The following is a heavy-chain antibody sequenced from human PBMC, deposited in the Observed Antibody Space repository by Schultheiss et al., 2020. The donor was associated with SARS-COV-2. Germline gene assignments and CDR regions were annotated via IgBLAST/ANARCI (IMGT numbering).Heavy chain of an antibody. J-gene: IGHJ3*02. CDR2: IYYSGST. CDR3: ARGFGAGPFDI. CDR1: GGSMSSYY. Sequence: SQTLSLSCTVSGGSMSSYYWSWLRQPPGKGLEWIGYIYYSGSTNYNPSLRSRVTISVDMSKNHFSLKLNSVTAADTAVYYCARGFGAGPFDIWGQGTTVTVSS. D-gene: IGHD3-10*01. V-gene: IGHV4-59*12.